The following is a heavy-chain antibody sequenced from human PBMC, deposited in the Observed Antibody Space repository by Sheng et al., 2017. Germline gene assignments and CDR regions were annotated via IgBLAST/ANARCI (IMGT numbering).Heavy chain of an antibody. J-gene: IGHJ4*02. Sequence: QVRLVESGGGVVQPGRSLRLSCAASGFTFSRYTMNWVRQAPGKGLEWVAIIAYDGTNKYYADSVKGRFTISRDNSKNTLYLQMDSLRAEDTAVYYCARDYNSGWPLYYFDSWGQGTLVTVSS. CDR2: IAYDGTNK. CDR1: GFTFSRYT. V-gene: IGHV3-30-3*01. CDR3: ARDYNSGWPLYYFDS. D-gene: IGHD5-12*01.